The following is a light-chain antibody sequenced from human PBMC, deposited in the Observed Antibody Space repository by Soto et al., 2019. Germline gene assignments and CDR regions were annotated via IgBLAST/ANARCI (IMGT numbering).Light chain of an antibody. CDR3: SSYTSSSPL. J-gene: IGLJ2*01. Sequence: QSALTQPASVSGSPGQSITISCTGTSSDVGGYNYVSWYQQHPGKAPKLMIYEVSNRPSGVSNRFSGSKSGNTASLTISWLQSEDEADYYCSSYTSSSPLFGGGTKLTVL. V-gene: IGLV2-14*01. CDR2: EVS. CDR1: SSDVGGYNY.